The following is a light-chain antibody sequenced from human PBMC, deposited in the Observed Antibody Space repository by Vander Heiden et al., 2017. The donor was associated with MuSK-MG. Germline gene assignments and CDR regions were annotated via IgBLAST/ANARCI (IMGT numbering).Light chain of an antibody. CDR3: QRYDSTPYT. Sequence: DIQMTQSPSSLSASVGDRVTITCRASQSISTYLNWYQQKRGKAPKLLIYAASTLQSGVSSRFSGGGSGTDFTLTISRLQPEDFATYYCQRYDSTPYTFGGGTKVEIK. CDR1: QSISTY. CDR2: AAS. J-gene: IGKJ4*01. V-gene: IGKV1-39*01.